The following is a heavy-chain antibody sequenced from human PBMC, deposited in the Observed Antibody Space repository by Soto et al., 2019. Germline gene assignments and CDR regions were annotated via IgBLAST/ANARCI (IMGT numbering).Heavy chain of an antibody. D-gene: IGHD3-3*01. J-gene: IGHJ5*02. CDR3: ARLSYYDFWSGPRWFDP. CDR2: IYYSGST. Sequence: SETLSLTCTVSGGSISSSSYYWGWIRQPPGKGLEWIGSIYYSGSTYYNPSLKSRVTISVDTSKNQFSLKLSSVTAADTAVYYCARLSYYDFWSGPRWFDPWGQGTLVTVSS. CDR1: GGSISSSSYY. V-gene: IGHV4-39*01.